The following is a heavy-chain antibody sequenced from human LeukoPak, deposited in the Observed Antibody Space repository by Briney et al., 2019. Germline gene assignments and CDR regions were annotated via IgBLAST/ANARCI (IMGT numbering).Heavy chain of an antibody. CDR3: ARHSRPANWFDP. CDR2: IYHSGST. CDR1: GYSISSGYY. J-gene: IGHJ5*02. V-gene: IGHV4-38-2*01. Sequence: ASETLSLTCAVSGYSISSGYYWGWIRQPPGKGLEWIGSIYHSGSTYYNPSLKSRVTISVDTSKSQFSLKLSSVTAADTAVYYCARHSRPANWFDPWGQGTLVTVSS.